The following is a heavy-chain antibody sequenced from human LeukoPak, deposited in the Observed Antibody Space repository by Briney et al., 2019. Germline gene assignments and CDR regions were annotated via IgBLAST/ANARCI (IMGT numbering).Heavy chain of an antibody. D-gene: IGHD3-3*01. CDR3: AKAPGYDFWSGYSYLDY. V-gene: IGHV3-9*03. CDR1: GFTFHDYA. J-gene: IGHJ4*02. CDR2: ISWNSGSI. Sequence: PGGSLRLSCAASGFTFHDYAMHWVRQAPGKGLEWVSGISWNSGSIGYADSVKGRFTISRDNAKNSLYLQMNSLRAEDMALYYCAKAPGYDFWSGYSYLDYWGQGTLVTVSS.